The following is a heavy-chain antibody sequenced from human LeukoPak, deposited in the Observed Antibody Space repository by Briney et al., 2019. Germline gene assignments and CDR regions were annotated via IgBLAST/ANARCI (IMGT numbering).Heavy chain of an antibody. CDR3: ARSEKNYYDSSAIDY. CDR1: GFTFSSYG. D-gene: IGHD3-22*01. V-gene: IGHV3-30*02. J-gene: IGHJ4*02. Sequence: GGSLRLSCAASGFTFSSYGMYWVRQAPGKGLEWVAFIRYDGSNKYYADSVKGRFTISRDNSKNTLYLQMNSLRAEDTAVYYCARSEKNYYDSSAIDYWGQGTLVTVSS. CDR2: IRYDGSNK.